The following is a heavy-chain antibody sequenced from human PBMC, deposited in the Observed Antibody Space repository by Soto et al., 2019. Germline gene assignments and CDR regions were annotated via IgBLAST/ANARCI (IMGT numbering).Heavy chain of an antibody. J-gene: IGHJ5*02. D-gene: IGHD2-2*01. CDR3: ARLGAFYQSLDP. CDR1: GGSISSGGYY. Sequence: LSLTCTVSGGSISSGGYYWSWIRQHPGKGLEWIGYIYYSGSTYYNPSLKSRVTISVDTSKNQFSLKLSSVTAADTAVYYCARLGAFYQSLDPWGPGTLVTVSS. V-gene: IGHV4-31*03. CDR2: IYYSGST.